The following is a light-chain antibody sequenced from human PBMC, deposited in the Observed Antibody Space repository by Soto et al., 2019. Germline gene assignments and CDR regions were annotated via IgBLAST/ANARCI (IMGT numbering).Light chain of an antibody. V-gene: IGKV1-12*01. CDR3: QQYHSLPFT. Sequence: DTQMTQSPSSVSASVGDRVTITCRASQGINSWLAWYQEKPGKAPKLLIYAASNLQSGVPSRFSGSGSGTDFTFTINSLQPEDIATYYCQQYHSLPFTFGPGTKLDIK. CDR1: QGINSW. J-gene: IGKJ3*01. CDR2: AAS.